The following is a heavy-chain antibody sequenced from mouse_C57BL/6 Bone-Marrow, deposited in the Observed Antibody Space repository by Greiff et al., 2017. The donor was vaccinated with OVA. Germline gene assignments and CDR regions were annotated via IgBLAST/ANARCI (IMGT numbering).Heavy chain of an antibody. CDR3: ARVDYYGSSWGY. D-gene: IGHD1-1*01. CDR1: GFTFSSYA. J-gene: IGHJ2*01. Sequence: EVNVVESGGGLVKPGGSLKLSCAASGFTFSSYAMSWVRQTPEKRLEWVATISDGGSYTYYPDNVKGRFTISRDNAKNNLYLQMSHLKSEDTAMYYCARVDYYGSSWGYWGQGTTLTVSS. V-gene: IGHV5-4*03. CDR2: ISDGGSYT.